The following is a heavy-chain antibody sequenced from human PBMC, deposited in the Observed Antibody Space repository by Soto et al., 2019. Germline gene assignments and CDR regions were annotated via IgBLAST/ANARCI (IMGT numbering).Heavy chain of an antibody. Sequence: EVQLVESGGGVVRPGGSLRLSCAASGFTFDDYGMSWVRQAPGKVLEWVSGINWNGGSTGYADSVKGRFTISRDNAKNSLYLQMNSLRAEDTALYHCARCGSLGYSNYFSRGYYYYYRDVWGKGTTVTVSS. J-gene: IGHJ6*03. CDR2: INWNGGST. CDR3: ARCGSLGYSNYFSRGYYYYYRDV. CDR1: GFTFDDYG. D-gene: IGHD4-4*01. V-gene: IGHV3-20*01.